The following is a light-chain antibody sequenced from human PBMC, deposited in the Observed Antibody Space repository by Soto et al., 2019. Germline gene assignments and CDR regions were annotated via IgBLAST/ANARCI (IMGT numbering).Light chain of an antibody. CDR3: QPRSHWTIT. V-gene: IGKV3-11*01. CDR1: QSVGSY. J-gene: IGKJ2*01. CDR2: DAS. Sequence: ENVLTQSPATLSLSLGERATLSCRASQSVGSYLAWYQQKPVQAPRLLISDASSRVTGIPARFSASGSGTDFTLTISTLESEDSAVYDCQPRSHWTITFGQGTKVVIK.